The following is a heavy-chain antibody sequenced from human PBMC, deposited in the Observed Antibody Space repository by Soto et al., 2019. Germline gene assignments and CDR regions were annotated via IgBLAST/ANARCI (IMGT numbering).Heavy chain of an antibody. V-gene: IGHV3-7*01. CDR1: GFTFSSYW. J-gene: IGHJ3*02. Sequence: EVQLVESGGGLVQPGGSLRLSCAASGFTFSSYWMSWVRQAPGKGLEWVANIKQDGSEKYYVDSVKGRFTISRDNAKNSLSLQMNSLRAEDTAVYYCARDRTERAFDIWGQGTMVTVSS. CDR3: ARDRTERAFDI. CDR2: IKQDGSEK.